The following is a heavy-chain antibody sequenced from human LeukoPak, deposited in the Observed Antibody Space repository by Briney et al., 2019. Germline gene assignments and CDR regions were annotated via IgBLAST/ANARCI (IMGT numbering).Heavy chain of an antibody. Sequence: SETLSLTCTVSGGSISSYYWAWIRQPAGKGLEWIGRIFTSGSTNYNPSLKSRVTMSVDTSKNRLPLKLTSFTAADTAVYYCAREVTTNWFDPWGQGTLVTVSS. V-gene: IGHV4-4*07. D-gene: IGHD1-14*01. CDR1: GGSISSYY. J-gene: IGHJ5*02. CDR3: AREVTTNWFDP. CDR2: IFTSGST.